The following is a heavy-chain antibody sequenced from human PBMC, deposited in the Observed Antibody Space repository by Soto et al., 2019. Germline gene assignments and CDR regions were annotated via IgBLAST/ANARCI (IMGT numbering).Heavy chain of an antibody. CDR2: IIPIFGTA. V-gene: IGHV1-69*06. D-gene: IGHD6-19*01. CDR3: ARMGAWGWVGFDY. J-gene: IGHJ4*02. CDR1: GGTFSSYA. Sequence: QVQLVQSGAEVKKPGSSVKVSCKASGGTFSSYAISWVRQAPGQGLEWMGGIIPIFGTANYAQKFQGRVTITADKSTSTAYMELSSLRSEDTAXXXXARMGAWGWVGFDYWGQGTLVTVSS.